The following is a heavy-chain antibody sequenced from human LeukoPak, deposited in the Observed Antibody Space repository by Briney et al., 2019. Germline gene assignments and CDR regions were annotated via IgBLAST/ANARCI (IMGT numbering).Heavy chain of an antibody. Sequence: GGALRLSCAPSGFTFSRQGMEWVGQAPGEGLEGVGVICDDGSEKYYANSAKGRFIIYRDNSENTVYVQLDSLRPEDRAVYYFAKGSYYCCDRYPHYYYYMDVWGKATTVT. CDR3: AKGSYYCCDRYPHYYYYMDV. D-gene: IGHD3-16*02. J-gene: IGHJ6*03. CDR2: ICDDGSEK. CDR1: GFTFSRQG. V-gene: IGHV3-30*02.